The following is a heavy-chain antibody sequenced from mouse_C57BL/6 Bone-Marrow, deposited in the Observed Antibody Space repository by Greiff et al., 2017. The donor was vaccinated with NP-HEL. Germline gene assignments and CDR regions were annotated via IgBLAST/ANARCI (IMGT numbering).Heavy chain of an antibody. J-gene: IGHJ2*01. Sequence: EVQLVESGGGLVQPGGSMKLSCVASGFTFSNYWMNWVRQSPEKGLEWVAQIRLKSDNYATPYAESVKWSFSISSADSKSNVYLQMNKLRAEDTGIDYCTGRRIYYGNYGDYWGQGTTLTVSS. V-gene: IGHV6-3*01. CDR2: IRLKSDNYAT. CDR3: TGRRIYYGNYGDY. CDR1: GFTFSNYW. D-gene: IGHD2-1*01.